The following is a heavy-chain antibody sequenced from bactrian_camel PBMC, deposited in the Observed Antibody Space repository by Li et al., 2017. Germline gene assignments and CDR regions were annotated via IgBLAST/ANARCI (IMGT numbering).Heavy chain of an antibody. CDR2: IRAEGTT. Sequence: QLVESGGGLAQPGGSLRLSCTAPGFPLTTCAMNWYRQAAGKQREWVSAIRAEGTTSYDDSVKGRFTISRDKDKSTVYLQMNSLKPEDTAMYYCAAEIPVRSAGGYCQPDFGVLGQGTQVTVS. CDR1: GFPLTTCA. J-gene: IGHJ6*01. D-gene: IGHD1*01. V-gene: IGHV3S53*01. CDR3: AAEIPVRSAGGYCQPDFGV.